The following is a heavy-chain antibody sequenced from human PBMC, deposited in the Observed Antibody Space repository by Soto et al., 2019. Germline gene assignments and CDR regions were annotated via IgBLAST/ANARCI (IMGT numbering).Heavy chain of an antibody. Sequence: QVQLVQSGAEVKKPGASVKVSCQASGYTFTGNYMHWVRQAPGQGLEWMGWINPNSGGTNYAQKFQGRVTVTRDTSIRTAYMELSRLRSDDTAVYYCERDGDSSSPFEIWGQGTMVTVSS. CDR3: ERDGDSSSPFEI. D-gene: IGHD6-6*01. CDR1: GYTFTGNY. CDR2: INPNSGGT. V-gene: IGHV1-2*02. J-gene: IGHJ3*02.